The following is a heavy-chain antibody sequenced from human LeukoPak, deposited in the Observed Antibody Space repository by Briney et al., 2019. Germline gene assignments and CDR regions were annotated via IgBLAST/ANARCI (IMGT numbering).Heavy chain of an antibody. Sequence: SGPALVKPTQTLTLTCTFSGFSLSTSGMCVSWIRQPPGKALEWLARIGWDDDNYYSTSLKTRLTISKDTSKNQVVLTMTNMDPVDTATYYCARMTSGSYGKRGFDPWGQGTLVTVSS. V-gene: IGHV2-70*11. CDR2: IGWDDDN. CDR1: GFSLSTSGMC. D-gene: IGHD3-10*01. J-gene: IGHJ5*02. CDR3: ARMTSGSYGKRGFDP.